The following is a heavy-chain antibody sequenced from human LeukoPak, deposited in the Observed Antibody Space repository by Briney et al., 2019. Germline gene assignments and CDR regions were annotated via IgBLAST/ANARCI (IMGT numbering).Heavy chain of an antibody. CDR1: GFTFSSYA. CDR3: AKEHNYGLDYFDS. J-gene: IGHJ4*02. D-gene: IGHD5-18*01. Sequence: GSLRLSCAASGFTFSSYAMSWVRQAPGKGLEWVSGISGSGASTYYADSEKGRFTISRDNSKNTVYLQMNSLRAEDTAIYYCAKEHNYGLDYFDSWGQGTLVTVSS. CDR2: ISGSGAST. V-gene: IGHV3-23*01.